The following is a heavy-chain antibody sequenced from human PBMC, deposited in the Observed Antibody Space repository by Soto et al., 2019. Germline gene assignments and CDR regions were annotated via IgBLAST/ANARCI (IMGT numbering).Heavy chain of an antibody. D-gene: IGHD3-3*02. Sequence: PGGSMRLSCAASGFPFSSYSMSWVRQAPGKGLEWVSAISGSGGSTYYADSVKGRFTISRDNSKNTLYLQMNSLRAEDTAVYYCAKRRIVLGLYYGMDVWGQGTTVTVSS. V-gene: IGHV3-23*01. J-gene: IGHJ6*02. CDR1: GFPFSSYS. CDR3: AKRRIVLGLYYGMDV. CDR2: ISGSGGST.